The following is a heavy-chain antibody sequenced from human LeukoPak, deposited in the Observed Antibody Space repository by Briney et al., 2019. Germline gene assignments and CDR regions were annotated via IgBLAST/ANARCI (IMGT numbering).Heavy chain of an antibody. Sequence: PSETLSLTCAVSGYSISSGYYWGWIRQPPGKGLEWIGSIYHSGSTYYNPSLKSRVTISVDTSKNQFSLKLSSVTAADTAVHYCASSGWYGDYFDYWGQGTLVTVSS. J-gene: IGHJ4*02. CDR3: ASSGWYGDYFDY. V-gene: IGHV4-38-2*01. CDR2: IYHSGST. CDR1: GYSISSGYY. D-gene: IGHD6-19*01.